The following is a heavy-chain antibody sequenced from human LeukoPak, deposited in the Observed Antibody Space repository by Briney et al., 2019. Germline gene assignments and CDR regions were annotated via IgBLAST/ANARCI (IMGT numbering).Heavy chain of an antibody. J-gene: IGHJ5*02. V-gene: IGHV1-69*13. CDR2: IIPIFGTA. D-gene: IGHD2-2*01. CDR1: GGTFSSYA. CDR3: ARFIFIVVVPAAIEGWFDP. Sequence: ASVKVSCKASGGTFSSYAISWVRQAPGQGLEWMGGIIPIFGTANYAQKFQGRVTITADESTSTAYMELSSLRSEDTAVYYCARFIFIVVVPAAIEGWFDPWGQGTLVTVSS.